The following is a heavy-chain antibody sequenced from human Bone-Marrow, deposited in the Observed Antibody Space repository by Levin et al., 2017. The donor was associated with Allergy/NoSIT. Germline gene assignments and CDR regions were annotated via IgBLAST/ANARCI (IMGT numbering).Heavy chain of an antibody. V-gene: IGHV4-31*03. CDR3: ARIPDTTSEFDY. J-gene: IGHJ4*02. CDR2: IYDSGST. D-gene: IGHD5-18*01. CDR1: GGSIRIGGYY. Sequence: SQTLSLTCTVSGGSIRIGGYYWSWIRQHPGKGLEWIGYIYDSGSTSYNPSLESRVAISVDTSKNQFYLKLTSLTAADTAVYYCARIPDTTSEFDYWGQGTLVTVSS.